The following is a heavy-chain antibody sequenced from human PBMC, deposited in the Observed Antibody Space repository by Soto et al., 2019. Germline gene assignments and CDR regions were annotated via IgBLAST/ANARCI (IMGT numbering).Heavy chain of an antibody. D-gene: IGHD1-1*01. CDR2: ISSTSSNV. J-gene: IGHJ3*01. Sequence: EVLLVESGGGLVKPGGSLRLSCVASGFSFSTSIMHWVCQAPGKGLEWIATISSTSSNVYYGGSVKGRFSISRDNPKNSLFLQMNSLRADDMAVYYCARGIASTSLVTFDVWGQGTMVTVS. CDR3: ARGIASTSLVTFDV. V-gene: IGHV3-21*02. CDR1: GFSFSTSI.